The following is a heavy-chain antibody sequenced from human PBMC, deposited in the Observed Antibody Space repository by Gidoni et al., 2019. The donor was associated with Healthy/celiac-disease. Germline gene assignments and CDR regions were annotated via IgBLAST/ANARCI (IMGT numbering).Heavy chain of an antibody. D-gene: IGHD4-17*01. CDR1: GYTFPSYY. CDR3: AMTTVVTHNGWFDP. Sequence: QVQLVQSGAEAKKPGASAKVSCKASGYTFPSYYMHWVRQAPGQGREWMGIINPSGGSTSYAQKFQGRVTMTRDTSTSTVYMELSSLRSEDTAVYYCAMTTVVTHNGWFDPWGQGTLVTVSS. CDR2: INPSGGST. J-gene: IGHJ5*02. V-gene: IGHV1-46*01.